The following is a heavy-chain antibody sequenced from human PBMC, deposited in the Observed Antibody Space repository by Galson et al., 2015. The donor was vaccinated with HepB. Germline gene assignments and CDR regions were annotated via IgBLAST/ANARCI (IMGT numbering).Heavy chain of an antibody. CDR2: ISWNSGSI. Sequence: SLRLSCAASGFTFDDYAMHWVRQAPGKGLEWVSGISWNSGSIGYADSVKGRFTISRDNAKNSLYLQMNSLRAEDTALYYCAKDINGGDQYGGNHNDYYYGMDVWGQGTTVTVSS. CDR1: GFTFDDYA. D-gene: IGHD3-16*01. J-gene: IGHJ6*02. V-gene: IGHV3-9*01. CDR3: AKDINGGDQYGGNHNDYYYGMDV.